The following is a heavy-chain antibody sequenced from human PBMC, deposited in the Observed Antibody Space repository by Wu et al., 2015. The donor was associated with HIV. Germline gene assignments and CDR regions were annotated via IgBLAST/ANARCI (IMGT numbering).Heavy chain of an antibody. Sequence: QVQLVQSGAEVKKPGASVKVSCKASGYTFTDYYIHWVRQAPGQGLEWMGWINPNSGGTNYAQKFQGRVTMTRDRSISTAYMELNSLRSDDSAVYYCARDSQFYHDSLPWGQGTLVTVSS. CDR2: INPNSGGT. J-gene: IGHJ5*02. CDR3: ARDSQFYHDSLP. D-gene: IGHD2/OR15-2a*01. CDR1: GYTFTDYY. V-gene: IGHV1-2*02.